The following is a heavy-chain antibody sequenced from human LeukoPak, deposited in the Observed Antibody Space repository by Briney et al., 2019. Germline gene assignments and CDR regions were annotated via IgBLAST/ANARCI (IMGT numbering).Heavy chain of an antibody. CDR3: AKEGAASWDVDV. V-gene: IGHV3-30*02. Sequence: GGSLGLSCAASGFTVSSNYMSWVRQAPGKGPEWVAFIRPDGHNKYYADSVKGRFMISRDNSKNTVDLQMNSLRGDDTAMYYCAKEGAASWDVDVWGKGTTVTVSS. CDR1: GFTVSSNY. CDR2: IRPDGHNK. J-gene: IGHJ6*04. D-gene: IGHD3-3*02.